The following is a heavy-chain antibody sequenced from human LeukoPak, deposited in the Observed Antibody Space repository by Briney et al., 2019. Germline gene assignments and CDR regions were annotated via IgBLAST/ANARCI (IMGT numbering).Heavy chain of an antibody. J-gene: IGHJ4*02. V-gene: IGHV3-7*01. CDR3: AREAGYSGYDWADY. CDR1: GFTFSSYW. CDR2: IKQDGSEK. Sequence: PGGSLRLSCAASGFTFSSYWMSWVRQAPGKGLEWVANIKQDGSEKYYVDSVKGRFTISGDNAKNSLYLQMNSLRAEDTAVYYCAREAGYSGYDWADYWGQGTLVTVSS. D-gene: IGHD5-12*01.